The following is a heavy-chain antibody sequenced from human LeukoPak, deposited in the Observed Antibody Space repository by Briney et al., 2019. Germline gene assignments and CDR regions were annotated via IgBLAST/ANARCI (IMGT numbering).Heavy chain of an antibody. J-gene: IGHJ4*02. CDR2: IKQDGSEK. V-gene: IGHV3-7*01. Sequence: GGSLRLSCAASGFTFSSYWMSWVRQAPGKGLNWVANIKQDGSEKYYVDSVKGRFTISRDNAKNSLYLQMNSLRAEDTAVYYCARGDSGSSWYYFDYWGQGTLVTVSS. CDR1: GFTFSSYW. CDR3: ARGDSGSSWYYFDY. D-gene: IGHD6-13*01.